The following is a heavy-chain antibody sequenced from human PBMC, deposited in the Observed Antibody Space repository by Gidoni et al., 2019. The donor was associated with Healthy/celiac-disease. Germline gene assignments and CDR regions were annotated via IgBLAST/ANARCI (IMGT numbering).Heavy chain of an antibody. D-gene: IGHD6-19*01. V-gene: IGHV1-18*01. CDR3: ARDRRGAVAGRTHVFPGAY. Sequence: QVQLVQSGAEVKKPGASVKVSCKASGYTFTSYGISWVRQAPGQGLEWMGWISAYNCNTNYAQKLQGRVTMTTDTSTSTAYMELRSLRSDDTAVYYCARDRRGAVAGRTHVFPGAYWGQGTLVTVSS. CDR1: GYTFTSYG. CDR2: ISAYNCNT. J-gene: IGHJ4*02.